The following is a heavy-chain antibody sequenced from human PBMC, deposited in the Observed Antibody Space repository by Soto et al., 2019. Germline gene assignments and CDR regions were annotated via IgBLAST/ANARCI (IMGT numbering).Heavy chain of an antibody. D-gene: IGHD3-3*01. V-gene: IGHV3-11*01. J-gene: IGHJ5*02. Sequence: TLTDFSMSCIRKDPGKGLEWVSYISSSGSTIYYADSVKGRFTISRDNAKNSLYLQMNSLRAEDTAVYYCALVGSLEWSNWFDPWGQGTLVTVSS. CDR3: ALVGSLEWSNWFDP. CDR2: ISSSGSTI. CDR1: TLTDFS.